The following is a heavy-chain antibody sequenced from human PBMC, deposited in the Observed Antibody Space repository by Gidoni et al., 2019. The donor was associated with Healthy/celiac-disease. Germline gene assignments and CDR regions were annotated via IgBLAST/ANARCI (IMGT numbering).Heavy chain of an antibody. CDR1: GGSFSGYY. CDR3: ARVGMIRYFDWLLNP. Sequence: QVQLQQWGAGLLKPSETLSLTCAVYGGSFSGYYWSWIRQPPGKGLEWIGEINHSGSTNYNPSLKSRVTISVDTSKNQFSLKLSSVTAADTAVYYCARVGMIRYFDWLLNPWGQGTLVTVSS. V-gene: IGHV4-34*01. CDR2: INHSGST. D-gene: IGHD3-9*01. J-gene: IGHJ5*02.